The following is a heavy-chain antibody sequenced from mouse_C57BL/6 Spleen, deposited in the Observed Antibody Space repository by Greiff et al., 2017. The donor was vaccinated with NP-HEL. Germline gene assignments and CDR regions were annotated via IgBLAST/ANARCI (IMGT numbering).Heavy chain of an antibody. CDR3: ARRDSSGYYFDY. J-gene: IGHJ2*01. CDR1: GFTFSSYA. Sequence: EVKLQESGGGLVKPGGSLKLSCAASGFTFSSYAMSWVRQTPEKRLEWVATISDGGSYTYYPDNVKGRFTISRDNAKNNLYLQMSHLKSEDTAMYYCARRDSSGYYFDYWGQGTTLTVSS. D-gene: IGHD3-2*02. CDR2: ISDGGSYT. V-gene: IGHV5-4*03.